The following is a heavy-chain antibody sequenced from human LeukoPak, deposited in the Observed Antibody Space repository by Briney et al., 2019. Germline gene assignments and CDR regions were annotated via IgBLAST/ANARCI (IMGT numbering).Heavy chain of an antibody. CDR3: ARGYSYGDY. CDR2: INPSGDST. Sequence: ASVKVSCKASGYSFSNHYMHWVRQAPEQGLEWMGIINPSGDSTMYAQKFQDRVTMTWDTSTSTVYMDLSSLTSKDTAVYYCARGYSYGDYWGQGTLVTVSS. J-gene: IGHJ4*02. V-gene: IGHV1-46*01. CDR1: GYSFSNHY. D-gene: IGHD5-18*01.